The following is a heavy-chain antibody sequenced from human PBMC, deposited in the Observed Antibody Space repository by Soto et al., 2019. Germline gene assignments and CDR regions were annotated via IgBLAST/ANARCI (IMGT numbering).Heavy chain of an antibody. CDR2: IYYSGIT. Sequence: QVQLQESGPGLVKPSQTLSLTCTVSGGSISSGGYYWSWIRQHPGKVLEWIGYIYYSGITYYNPSLKSRVNISVDTSKNQCSLKLSSVTAADTAVYYCAREGYDILTGLDYWGQGTLVTVSS. V-gene: IGHV4-31*03. CDR1: GGSISSGGYY. CDR3: AREGYDILTGLDY. D-gene: IGHD3-9*01. J-gene: IGHJ4*02.